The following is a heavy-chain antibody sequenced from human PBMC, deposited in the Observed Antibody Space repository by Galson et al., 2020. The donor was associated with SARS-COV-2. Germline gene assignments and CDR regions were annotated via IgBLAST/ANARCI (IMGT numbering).Heavy chain of an antibody. D-gene: IGHD1-1*01. J-gene: IGHJ4*02. V-gene: IGHV3-30*02. CDR3: AKDGKRGRDFDH. CDR1: GFTFSSYG. Sequence: GGSLRLSCAASGFTFSSYGMNWVRQAPGKGLEWVAFVHGNDHNKNYADSVRGRFTVSRDNSRNTLYLQMNSLRIEDTAIYYCAKDGKRGRDFDHWGQGNLVTVSS. CDR2: VHGNDHNK.